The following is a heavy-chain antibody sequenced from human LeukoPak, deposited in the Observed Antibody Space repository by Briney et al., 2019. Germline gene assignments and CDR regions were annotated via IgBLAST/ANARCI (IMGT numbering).Heavy chain of an antibody. CDR2: ISSSSSYI. CDR3: ARDLWYGEGPRLDY. V-gene: IGHV3-21*01. J-gene: IGHJ4*02. CDR1: GFTFSSYS. Sequence: GGSLRLSCAASGFTFSSYSMNWVRQAPGKGLEWVSSISSSSSYIYYADSVKGRFTISRDNAKNSLYLQMNSLRAEDTAVYYCARDLWYGEGPRLDYWGQGTLVTVSS. D-gene: IGHD3-10*01.